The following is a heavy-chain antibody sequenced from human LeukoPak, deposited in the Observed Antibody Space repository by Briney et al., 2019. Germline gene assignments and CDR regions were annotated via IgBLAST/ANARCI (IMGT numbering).Heavy chain of an antibody. Sequence: GGSLRLSCAASGFTFSSYSMNWVRQAPGKGLEWVSSISSSSSYIYYADSVKGRFTTSRDNAKNSLYLQMNSLRAEDTAVYYCATGGDYGGNSDFDYWGQGTLVTVSS. D-gene: IGHD4-23*01. CDR3: ATGGDYGGNSDFDY. J-gene: IGHJ4*02. CDR1: GFTFSSYS. V-gene: IGHV3-21*01. CDR2: ISSSSSYI.